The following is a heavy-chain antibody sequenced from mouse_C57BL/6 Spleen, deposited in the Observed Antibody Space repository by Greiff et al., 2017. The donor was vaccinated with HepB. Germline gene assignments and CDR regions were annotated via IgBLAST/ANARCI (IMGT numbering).Heavy chain of an antibody. Sequence: QVQLQQSGAELAKPGASVKLSCKASGYTFTSYWMHWVKQRPGQGLEWIGYINPSSGYTKYNQKFKDKATLTAAKSSSTAYMQLSSLTYEDSAVYYCARPNYYGSSTSLGYWGQGTTLTVSS. V-gene: IGHV1-7*01. CDR1: GYTFTSYW. CDR2: INPSSGYT. D-gene: IGHD1-1*01. CDR3: ARPNYYGSSTSLGY. J-gene: IGHJ2*01.